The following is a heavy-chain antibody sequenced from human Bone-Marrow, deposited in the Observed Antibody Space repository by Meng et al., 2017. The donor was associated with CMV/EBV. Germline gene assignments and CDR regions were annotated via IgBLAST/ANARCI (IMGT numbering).Heavy chain of an antibody. CDR1: GFIFSNYE. Sequence: GESLKISCAASGFIFSNYEMNWVRQAPGKGLEWVSYISSGSATIYYADSVKGRFTISRDNAKNSLYLQMDSLRAEDTAVYYCARGYPNYYYGMDVWGQGTTVTVSS. CDR3: ARGYPNYYYGMDV. J-gene: IGHJ6*02. CDR2: ISSGSATI. D-gene: IGHD2-2*02. V-gene: IGHV3-48*03.